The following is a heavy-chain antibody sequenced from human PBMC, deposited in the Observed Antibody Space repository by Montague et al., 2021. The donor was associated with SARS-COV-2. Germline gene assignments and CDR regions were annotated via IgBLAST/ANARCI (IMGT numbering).Heavy chain of an antibody. V-gene: IGHV3-23*03. CDR3: AKVGDIMAGFSLVNLDH. CDR1: GFTFSGSP. D-gene: IGHD3-9*01. CDR2: IHSAGRRS. J-gene: IGHJ4*02. Sequence: SLRLSCAASGFTFSGSPMSWVRRAPGEGLEWVSVIHSAGRRSYYGHSVEGRFTISRDNSKNTVYLQMNNLRAEDTAVYYCAKVGDIMAGFSLVNLDHWGQGILVIVSS.